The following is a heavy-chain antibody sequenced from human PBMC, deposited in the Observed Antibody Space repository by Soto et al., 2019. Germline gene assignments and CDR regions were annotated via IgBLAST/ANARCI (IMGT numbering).Heavy chain of an antibody. J-gene: IGHJ6*02. CDR2: FDPEDGET. V-gene: IGHV1-24*01. Sequence: ASVKVSCKVSGYTLTELSMHWVRQAPGKGLEWMGGFDPEDGETIYAQKFQGRVTMTEDTSTDTAYMELSSLRSEDTAVYYCATPTNYDFWSGLYYYDGMDVWGQGTTVTVSS. CDR3: ATPTNYDFWSGLYYYDGMDV. D-gene: IGHD3-3*01. CDR1: GYTLTELS.